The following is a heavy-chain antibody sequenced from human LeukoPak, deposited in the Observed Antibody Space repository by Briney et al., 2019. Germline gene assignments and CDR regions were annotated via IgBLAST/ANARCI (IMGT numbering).Heavy chain of an antibody. CDR2: ISATAT. J-gene: IGHJ4*02. CDR1: GFTFSSYA. CDR3: AKGQGSGSYPLDY. V-gene: IGHV3-23*01. D-gene: IGHD3-16*02. Sequence: PGGSLRLSCAASGFTFSSYAMSWVRQAPGKGLEWVSLISATATYYADSVKGRFAISRDISRNTLYLQMNSLRADDTAVYYCAKGQGSGSYPLDYWGQGTRVTVSA.